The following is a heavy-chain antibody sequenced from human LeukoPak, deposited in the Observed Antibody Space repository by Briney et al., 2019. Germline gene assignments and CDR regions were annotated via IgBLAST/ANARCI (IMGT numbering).Heavy chain of an antibody. J-gene: IGHJ3*02. CDR1: GFTFSSYG. Sequence: GGSLRLSCAASGFTFSSYGMSWVRQAPGKGLEWVSAISGSGGSTYYADSVKGRFTISRDNSKNTLYLQMNSLRAEDTAVYYCATPFMITFGGVIPGAFDIWGQGTMVTVSS. D-gene: IGHD3-16*02. V-gene: IGHV3-23*01. CDR3: ATPFMITFGGVIPGAFDI. CDR2: ISGSGGST.